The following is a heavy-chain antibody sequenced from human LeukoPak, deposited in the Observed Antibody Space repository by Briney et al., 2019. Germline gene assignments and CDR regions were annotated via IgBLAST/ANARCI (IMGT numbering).Heavy chain of an antibody. V-gene: IGHV3-30*18. D-gene: IGHD5-24*01. J-gene: IGHJ4*02. Sequence: PGGSLRLSCAASGFTFSSYGMHWVRQAPGKGLEWVAVISYDGSNKYYADSVKGRFTISRDNSKNTLYLQMNSLRAEDTAVYYCAKVRRDGYNPTDYWGQGTLVTVSS. CDR2: ISYDGSNK. CDR1: GFTFSSYG. CDR3: AKVRRDGYNPTDY.